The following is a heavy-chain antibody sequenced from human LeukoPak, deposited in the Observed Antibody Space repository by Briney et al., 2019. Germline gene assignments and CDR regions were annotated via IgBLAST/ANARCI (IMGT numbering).Heavy chain of an antibody. D-gene: IGHD3-10*01. CDR3: ARSPPSEFFDI. J-gene: IGHJ3*02. CDR2: INQDGSEK. V-gene: IGHV3-7*01. Sequence: PGGSLRLSCAASGFTFNNYSMSWVRQAPGKGLEWVANINQDGSEKYYVDSVKGRFTISRDNARNSLYLQMNSLRAEDTAIYYCARSPPSEFFDIWGQGTMVTISS. CDR1: GFTFNNYS.